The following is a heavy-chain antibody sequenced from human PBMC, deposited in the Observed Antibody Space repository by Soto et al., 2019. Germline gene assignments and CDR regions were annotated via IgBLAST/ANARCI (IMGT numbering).Heavy chain of an antibody. J-gene: IGHJ6*03. CDR2: IYYSGST. V-gene: IGHV4-59*08. Sequence: PSETLSLTCTVAGGSISSYYWSWIRQPTGKGLEWIGYIYYSGSTNYNPSLKSRVTISVDTSKNQFSLKLSSVTAADTAVYYCARRNYDFWSGQAEDYYYYYMDVWGKGTTVTVSS. D-gene: IGHD3-3*01. CDR1: GGSISSYY. CDR3: ARRNYDFWSGQAEDYYYYYMDV.